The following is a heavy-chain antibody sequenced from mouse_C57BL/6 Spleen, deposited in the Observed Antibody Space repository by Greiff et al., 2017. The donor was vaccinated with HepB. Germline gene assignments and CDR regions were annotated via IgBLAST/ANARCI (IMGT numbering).Heavy chain of an antibody. CDR2: INPNNGGT. V-gene: IGHV1-26*01. Sequence: EVQLQQSGPELVKPGASVKISCKASGYTFTDYYMNWVKQSHGKSLEWIGDINPNNGGTSYNQKFKGKATLTVDKSSSTAYMELRSLTSEDSAVYYCARSWDEGAWFAYWGQGTLVTVSA. J-gene: IGHJ3*01. CDR1: GYTFTDYY. CDR3: ARSWDEGAWFAY. D-gene: IGHD4-1*01.